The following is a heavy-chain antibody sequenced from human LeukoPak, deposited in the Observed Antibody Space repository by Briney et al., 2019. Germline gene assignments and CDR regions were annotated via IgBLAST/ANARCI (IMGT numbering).Heavy chain of an antibody. CDR1: GFTFSTSD. J-gene: IGHJ5*02. Sequence: SGGSLRLSCAASGFTFSTSDMHWVRQLSGKGLEWVSAIGTADDTFYSDSVKGRFTISRDNAKNSLYLQMNSLRAGDTAVYFCARGHMLTGYYNFAWLDPWGQGTLVTVSS. D-gene: IGHD3-9*01. V-gene: IGHV3-13*01. CDR2: IGTADDT. CDR3: ARGHMLTGYYNFAWLDP.